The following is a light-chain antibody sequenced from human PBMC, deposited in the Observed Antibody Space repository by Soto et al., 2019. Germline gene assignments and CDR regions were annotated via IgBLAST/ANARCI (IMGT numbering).Light chain of an antibody. CDR3: QKYDDWPQT. Sequence: EIVMTQSPATLSVSPGERATLSCGASQSVRTYLAWYQQKPGQAPRLLIHGASTRAPGIPARFSGSGSGTDFTLTISSLQSEDFAVYYCQKYDDWPQTFGQGNKVDIK. CDR2: GAS. CDR1: QSVRTY. J-gene: IGKJ1*01. V-gene: IGKV3-15*01.